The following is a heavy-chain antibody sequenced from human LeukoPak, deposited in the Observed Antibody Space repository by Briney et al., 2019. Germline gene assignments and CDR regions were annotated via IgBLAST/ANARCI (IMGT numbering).Heavy chain of an antibody. V-gene: IGHV1-8*03. CDR3: ARTTSFTASGYDY. CDR2: MNPNNGDS. J-gene: IGHJ4*02. CDR1: GYTFTNYH. Sequence: ASVKVSCKASGYTFTNYHINWVRQATGQGLEWMGWMNPNNGDSGYAQKFQGRVTITRDTSISTSYMELRRLRTHDTAVYFCARTTSFTASGYDYWGQGTLVTVSS. D-gene: IGHD6-25*01.